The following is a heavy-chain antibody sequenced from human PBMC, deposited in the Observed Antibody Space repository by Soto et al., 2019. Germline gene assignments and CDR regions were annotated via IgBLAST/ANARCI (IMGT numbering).Heavy chain of an antibody. CDR1: GFTFSDYP. D-gene: IGHD6-13*01. CDR3: ARDIRDSTSH. CDR2: ISYDGRVK. V-gene: IGHV3-30*04. Sequence: PGGSLRLSCAASGFTFSDYPMHWVRQAPGKGLEWVAVISYDGRVKYYVDSVKGRFTISRDDSKNTLYLQMNSLRVDDTAVYYCARDIRDSTSHWGQGTLVTVSS. J-gene: IGHJ4*02.